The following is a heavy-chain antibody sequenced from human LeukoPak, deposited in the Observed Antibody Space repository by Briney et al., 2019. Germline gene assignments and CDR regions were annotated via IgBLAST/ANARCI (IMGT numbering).Heavy chain of an antibody. CDR2: ISPSGTT. J-gene: IGHJ4*02. CDR3: ARHLRGSSTCFDY. V-gene: IGHV4-34*01. CDR1: GGSFSGYY. Sequence: PSETLSLTCAVYGGSFSGYYWSWIRQPPGKGLEWIGEISPSGTTIYNPSLTNRVIISADTSNSQFSLKLNSVIAADTAVYYCARHLRGSSTCFDYWGQGTLVTVSS. D-gene: IGHD3-3*02.